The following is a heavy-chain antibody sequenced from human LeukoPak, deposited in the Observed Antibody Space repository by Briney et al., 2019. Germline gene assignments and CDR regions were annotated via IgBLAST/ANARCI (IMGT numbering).Heavy chain of an antibody. V-gene: IGHV1-18*01. Sequence: ASVKVSCKASYYTFTNYGITWVRQAPGQGLEWMGWISAYNGNTFYAQNLQGRVTMTTDTSTSTAYMELRSLTSDDTAVYYCAREKGVGATNDYWGQGTLVTVSS. CDR3: AREKGVGATNDY. CDR2: ISAYNGNT. CDR1: YYTFTNYG. J-gene: IGHJ4*02. D-gene: IGHD1-26*01.